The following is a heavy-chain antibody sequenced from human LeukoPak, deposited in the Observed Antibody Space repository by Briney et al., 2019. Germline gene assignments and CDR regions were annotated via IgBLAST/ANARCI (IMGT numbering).Heavy chain of an antibody. CDR2: IYYSGST. CDR3: ARGGSSSEDYFDY. V-gene: IGHV4-4*02. D-gene: IGHD6-6*01. Sequence: SETLSLTCAVSGGSISSSNWWSWVRQPPGKGLEWIGYIYYSGSTNYNPSLKSRVTISVDTSKNQFSLKLSSVTAADTAVYYCARGGSSSEDYFDYWGQGTLVTVSS. CDR1: GGSISSSNW. J-gene: IGHJ4*02.